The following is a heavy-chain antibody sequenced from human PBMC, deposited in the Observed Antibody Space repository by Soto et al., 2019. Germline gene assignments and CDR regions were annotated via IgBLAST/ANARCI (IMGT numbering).Heavy chain of an antibody. D-gene: IGHD5-12*01. Sequence: SETLSLTCTVFGGSISSDYWSWLRQPPGKGLEWIAYIYYNRSTKYNPSLKSRVTISADKSISTAYLQWSSLKASDTAMYYCARLPRDIVATREFDYWGRGTLVTVSS. CDR2: IYYNRST. CDR3: ARLPRDIVATREFDY. V-gene: IGHV4-59*12. CDR1: GGSISSDY. J-gene: IGHJ4*02.